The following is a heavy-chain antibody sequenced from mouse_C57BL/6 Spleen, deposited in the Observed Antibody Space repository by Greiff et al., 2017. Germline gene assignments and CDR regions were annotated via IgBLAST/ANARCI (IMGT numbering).Heavy chain of an antibody. J-gene: IGHJ4*01. CDR1: GYTFTSSG. V-gene: IGHV1-81*01. CDR3: ARKYPGAMDY. D-gene: IGHD5-1-1*01. Sequence: QVQLQQSGAELARPGASVKLSCKASGYTFTSSGISWVKQRTGQGLEWIGEIYPRSGNTYYNEKFKGKATLTADKSSSTAYMELRSLTSEDSAVYFCARKYPGAMDYWGQGTSVTVSS. CDR2: IYPRSGNT.